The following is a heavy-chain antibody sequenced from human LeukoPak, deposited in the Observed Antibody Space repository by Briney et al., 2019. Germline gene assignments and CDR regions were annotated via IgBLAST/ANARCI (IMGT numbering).Heavy chain of an antibody. CDR2: INQDGSKK. V-gene: IGHV3-7*01. Sequence: GGSLRLSCVASRFTFSNYWMSWVRQAPGKGGEGGAHINQDGSKKRYADSMKGRFTISRDNAKEPLYLQLNSLRAEDTAVYYCAKWGPYCVGDYCPALDSWGQGTLVTVSS. D-gene: IGHD2-21*02. J-gene: IGHJ4*02. CDR3: AKWGPYCVGDYCPALDS. CDR1: RFTFSNYW.